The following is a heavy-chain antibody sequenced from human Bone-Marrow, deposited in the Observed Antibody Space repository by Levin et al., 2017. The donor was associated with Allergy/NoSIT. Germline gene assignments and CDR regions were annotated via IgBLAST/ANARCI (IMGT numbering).Heavy chain of an antibody. J-gene: IGHJ3*01. V-gene: IGHV4-39*01. CDR2: IYYSGST. CDR1: GGSISNNNYY. D-gene: IGHD7-27*01. Sequence: RSQTLSLTCTVSGGSISNNNYYWGWIRQPPGKGLEWIGSIYYSGSTYYNPSLRSRLAISVDTSKKQVSLKLSSVAAADTSVYYCARAWHWGFATADAFDVWGQGAMVIVSS. CDR3: ARAWHWGFATADAFDV.